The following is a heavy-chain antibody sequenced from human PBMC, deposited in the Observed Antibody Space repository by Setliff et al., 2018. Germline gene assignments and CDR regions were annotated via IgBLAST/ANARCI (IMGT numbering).Heavy chain of an antibody. CDR3: ARDSSRIQDTYYYYFGMDV. Sequence: GGSLRLSCATSGFTFSNFAMSWVRQAPGKGLEWVSSINSGGGGTSYADSVKGRFTISRDNSKTSLYLQMNSLRAEDTAVYFCARDSSRIQDTYYYYFGMDVWGQGTPVTVSS. J-gene: IGHJ6*02. CDR1: GFTFSNFA. V-gene: IGHV3-23*01. D-gene: IGHD5-18*01. CDR2: INSGGGGT.